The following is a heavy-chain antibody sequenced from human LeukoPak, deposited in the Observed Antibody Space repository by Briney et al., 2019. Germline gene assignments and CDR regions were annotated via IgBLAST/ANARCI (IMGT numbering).Heavy chain of an antibody. D-gene: IGHD6-13*01. V-gene: IGHV4-59*01. CDR2: IYYSGST. J-gene: IGHJ6*03. CDR3: ARRGLAAAGIPFYYYYYYMDV. Sequence: SETLSLTCTVSGGSISSYYWSWIRQPLGKGLEWIGYIYYSGSTNYNPSLKSRVTISVDTSKNQFSLKLSSVTAADTAVYYCARRGLAAAGIPFYYYYYYMDVWGKGTTVTVSS. CDR1: GGSISSYY.